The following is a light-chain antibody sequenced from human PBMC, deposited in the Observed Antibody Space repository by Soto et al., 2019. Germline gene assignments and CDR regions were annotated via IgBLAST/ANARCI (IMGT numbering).Light chain of an antibody. CDR3: AAWDDSLSAVV. CDR1: RSNIGSNY. CDR2: RNN. J-gene: IGLJ2*01. Sequence: QSVLTQPPSASGTPGQRVTISCSGSRSNIGSNYVYWYQQLPGTAPKLLIYRNNQRPSGVPDRFSGSKSGTSASLAISGLRSEDEADYYCAAWDDSLSAVVFGGGTKVTVL. V-gene: IGLV1-47*01.